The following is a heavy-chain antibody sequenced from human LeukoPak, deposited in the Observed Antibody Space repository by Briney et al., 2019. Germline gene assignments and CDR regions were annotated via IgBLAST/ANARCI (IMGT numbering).Heavy chain of an antibody. V-gene: IGHV3-21*01. D-gene: IGHD3-9*01. CDR1: GSTFNTFN. CDR2: ITSGGDYI. CDR3: ARGHYDVLAASYKWTPDY. Sequence: PGGSLGLSCAASGSTFNTFNMNWVRQAPGKGLEWVSSITSGGDYIYYADSVKGRFTTSRDNAKNSLSLQLNSLRVEDTAVYYCARGHYDVLAASYKWTPDYWGQGTLVTVSS. J-gene: IGHJ4*02.